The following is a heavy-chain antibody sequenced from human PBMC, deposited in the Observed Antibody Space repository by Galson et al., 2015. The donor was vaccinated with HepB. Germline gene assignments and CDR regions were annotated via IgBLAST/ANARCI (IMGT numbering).Heavy chain of an antibody. CDR3: AKDATGLVRGYYYGMDV. CDR2: ISYDGSNK. V-gene: IGHV3-30*18. D-gene: IGHD6-19*01. CDR1: GFTFSSYG. J-gene: IGHJ6*02. Sequence: SLRLSCAASGFTFSSYGMHWVRQAPGKGLEWVAVISYDGSNKYYADSVKGRFTISRDNSKNTLYLQMNSLRAEDTAVYYCAKDATGLVRGYYYGMDVWGQGTTVTVSS.